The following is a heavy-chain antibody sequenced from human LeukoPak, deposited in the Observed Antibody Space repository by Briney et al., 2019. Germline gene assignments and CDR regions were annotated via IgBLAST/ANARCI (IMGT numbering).Heavy chain of an antibody. J-gene: IGHJ4*02. Sequence: GESLQISCKASGSSFASYWIGWVRQLPGKGLEWMGIIYPGDSDTRYTPSFQGQVTISAEKSISTAYLQWNSLKTSDTAMYYCARRPSSGYYGSHFDYWGQGTLVTVSS. CDR1: GSSFASYW. D-gene: IGHD3-22*01. CDR2: IYPGDSDT. V-gene: IGHV5-51*01. CDR3: ARRPSSGYYGSHFDY.